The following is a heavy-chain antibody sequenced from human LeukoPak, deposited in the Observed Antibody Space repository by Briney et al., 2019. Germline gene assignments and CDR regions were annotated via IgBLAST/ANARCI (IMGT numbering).Heavy chain of an antibody. CDR2: IKQDGSEK. V-gene: IGHV3-7*01. CDR1: GFTFSSYW. J-gene: IGHJ6*03. D-gene: IGHD3-10*01. CDR3: ARGMVRGVIIRKRYYYYMDV. Sequence: PGGSLRLSCAASGFTFSSYWMSWVRQAPGKGLEWVANIKQDGSEKYYVDSVKGRFTISRDNAKNSLYLQMNSLRAEDTAVYYCARGMVRGVIIRKRYYYYMDVWGKGTTVTISS.